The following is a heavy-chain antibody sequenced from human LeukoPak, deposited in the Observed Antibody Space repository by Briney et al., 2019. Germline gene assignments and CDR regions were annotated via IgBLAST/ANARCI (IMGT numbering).Heavy chain of an antibody. CDR1: GGTFSSYA. CDR3: ARRATAAFDI. CDR2: IIPIFGTA. D-gene: IGHD1-26*01. Sequence: ASVKVSCKASGGTFSSYAISWVRQAPGQGLEWMGGIIPIFGTANYAQKFQGRVTITTDESTSTAYMELSSLRSEDTAVYYCARRATAAFDIWGQGTMVTVSS. J-gene: IGHJ3*02. V-gene: IGHV1-69*05.